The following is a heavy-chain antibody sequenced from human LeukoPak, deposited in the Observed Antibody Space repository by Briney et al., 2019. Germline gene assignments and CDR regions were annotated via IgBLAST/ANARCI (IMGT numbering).Heavy chain of an antibody. Sequence: ASVKVSCKASGYTFTDYYMHWVRQAPGQGLQWMGWINPNSGGTNYAQKFQGRVTMTRDTSINTAYMDLNWLTSDDTAVYYCMRDPRTTKNAFDIWGQGTMVTVSS. J-gene: IGHJ3*02. D-gene: IGHD4-11*01. CDR3: MRDPRTTKNAFDI. CDR1: GYTFTDYY. CDR2: INPNSGGT. V-gene: IGHV1-2*02.